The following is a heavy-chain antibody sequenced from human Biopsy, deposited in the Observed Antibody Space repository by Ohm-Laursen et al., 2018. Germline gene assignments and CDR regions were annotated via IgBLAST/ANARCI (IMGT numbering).Heavy chain of an antibody. CDR1: GYNFISYS. J-gene: IGHJ4*02. CDR3: ARGEVTFGELIVSLDS. Sequence: GASVTASCQASGYNFISYSINWVRQAPGHGLEWMGWIRPLNGDTKYGQKFQDRVTMTTDTSTSTVYMELTSLRSDDTAVYYCARGEVTFGELIVSLDSWGQGTLVTVSS. V-gene: IGHV1-18*01. D-gene: IGHD3-16*02. CDR2: IRPLNGDT.